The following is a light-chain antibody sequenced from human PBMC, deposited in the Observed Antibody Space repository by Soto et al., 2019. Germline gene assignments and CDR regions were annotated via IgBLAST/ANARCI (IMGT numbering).Light chain of an antibody. V-gene: IGKV1-39*01. J-gene: IGKJ1*01. CDR2: AAS. CDR1: QSISTY. Sequence: DIQMTQSPSSLSASIGDRITITCRASQSISTYLHWYQQKVGEAPKLLIYAASILQSGVPSRFSGSGSGTDFTLTIGSLQPEDFAIYYCQQSFSFPQTFGQGTKVDIK. CDR3: QQSFSFPQT.